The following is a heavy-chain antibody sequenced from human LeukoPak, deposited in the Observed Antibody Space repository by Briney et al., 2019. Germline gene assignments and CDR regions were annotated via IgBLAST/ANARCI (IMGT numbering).Heavy chain of an antibody. CDR2: IKLDGSEK. Sequence: GGSLRLSCVASGFTFGKYWMSWVRQAPGKGLEWVANIKLDGSEKNYVDSVKGRFTISRDNTKNSLYLQMNSLRAEDTAVFYCARDQYDTWSRRGNFDTWGQGTLVIVSS. J-gene: IGHJ4*02. CDR1: GFTFGKYW. D-gene: IGHD3-3*01. V-gene: IGHV3-7*03. CDR3: ARDQYDTWSRRGNFDT.